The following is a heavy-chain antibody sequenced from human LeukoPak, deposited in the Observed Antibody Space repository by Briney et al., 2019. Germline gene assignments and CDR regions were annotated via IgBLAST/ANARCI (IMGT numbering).Heavy chain of an antibody. CDR3: ARDFMQWLGY. D-gene: IGHD6-19*01. Sequence: PGGSLRLSCAASGFTFPNYWMSWVRQAPGKGLEWVANIRQDGSEKFYVDSVKGRFTISRDNAKNSLYLQMTSLRVEDTAVYYCARDFMQWLGYWGQGTLVTVSS. V-gene: IGHV3-7*01. J-gene: IGHJ4*02. CDR2: IRQDGSEK. CDR1: GFTFPNYW.